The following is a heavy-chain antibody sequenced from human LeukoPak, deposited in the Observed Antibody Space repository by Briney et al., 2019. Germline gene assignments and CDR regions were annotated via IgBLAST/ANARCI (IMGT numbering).Heavy chain of an antibody. J-gene: IGHJ5*02. Sequence: PSGTLSLTCTVSGGSISSSSYYWSWIRQPPGKGLEWIGYIYYSGSTNYNPSLKSRVTISVDTSKNQFSLKLSSVTAADTAVYYCARQEQQLIYNWFDPWGQGTLVTVSS. CDR2: IYYSGST. V-gene: IGHV4-61*01. CDR1: GGSISSSSYY. CDR3: ARQEQQLIYNWFDP. D-gene: IGHD6-13*01.